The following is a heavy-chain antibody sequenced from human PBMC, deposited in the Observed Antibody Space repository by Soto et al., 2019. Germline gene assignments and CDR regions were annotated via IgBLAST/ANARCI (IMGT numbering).Heavy chain of an antibody. Sequence: SETLSLTCTVSGGSISSYYWSWIQQPPGKGLEWIGYIYYSGSTNYNPSLKSRVTISVDTSKNQFSLKLSSVTAADTAVYYCARVGSLFLWFGELLPNWFDPWGQGTLVTVSS. J-gene: IGHJ5*02. CDR1: GGSISSYY. V-gene: IGHV4-59*01. D-gene: IGHD3-10*01. CDR3: ARVGSLFLWFGELLPNWFDP. CDR2: IYYSGST.